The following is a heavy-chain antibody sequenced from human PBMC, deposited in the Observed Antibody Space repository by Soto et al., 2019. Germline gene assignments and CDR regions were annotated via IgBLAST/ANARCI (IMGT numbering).Heavy chain of an antibody. Sequence: QVQLQESGPGLVKPSQTLSLTCTVSGGSISSGDYYWSWIRQPPGKGLEWIGYLYYSGSTYYNPSLKSRVTISVDTSKNQYSLKLSSVTAADTAVYYCARSMVRGVNWFDPWGQGTLVTVSS. CDR2: LYYSGST. CDR1: GGSISSGDYY. D-gene: IGHD3-10*01. CDR3: ARSMVRGVNWFDP. V-gene: IGHV4-30-4*01. J-gene: IGHJ5*02.